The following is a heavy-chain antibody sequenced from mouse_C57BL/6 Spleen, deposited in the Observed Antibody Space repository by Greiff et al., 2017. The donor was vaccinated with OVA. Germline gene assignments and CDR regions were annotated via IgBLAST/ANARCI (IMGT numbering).Heavy chain of an antibody. Sequence: EVQLVESGGGLVQPGGSLKLSCAASGFTFSDYYMYWVRQTPEKRLEWVAYISNGGGSTYYPDTVKGRFTISRDNAKNTLYLQMSRLKSEDTAMYYCARGDYYGSSYYYAMDYWGQGTSVTVSS. CDR2: ISNGGGST. D-gene: IGHD1-1*01. CDR1: GFTFSDYY. V-gene: IGHV5-12*01. J-gene: IGHJ4*01. CDR3: ARGDYYGSSYYYAMDY.